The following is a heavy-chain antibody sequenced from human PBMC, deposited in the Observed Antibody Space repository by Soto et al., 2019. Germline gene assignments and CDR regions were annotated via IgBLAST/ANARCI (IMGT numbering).Heavy chain of an antibody. CDR2: ISYDGSNK. V-gene: IGHV3-30*18. J-gene: IGHJ3*02. D-gene: IGHD3-10*01. CDR3: AKGNLWAFDI. Sequence: QVQLVESGGGVVQPGRSLRLSCAASGFTFGSYGMHWVRQAPGKGLEWVAVISYDGSNKYYADSVKGRFTISRDNSKNTLYLQMNSLRAEDTAVYYCAKGNLWAFDIWGQGTMVTVSS. CDR1: GFTFGSYG.